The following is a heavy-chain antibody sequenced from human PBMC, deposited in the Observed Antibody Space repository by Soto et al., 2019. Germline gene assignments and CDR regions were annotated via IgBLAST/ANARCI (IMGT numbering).Heavy chain of an antibody. CDR2: MSPNSGAT. CDR1: GYTFTSYD. V-gene: IGHV1-8*01. CDR3: ARGVDNGVDV. Sequence: QVQLVQSGAEVTKPGASVKVSCKASGYTFTSYDINWVRRATGQGLEWMGWMSPNSGATGYAQKFQGRVTMTRDTSISTVYMELSNLRSEDTAIYYCARGVDNGVDVWGQGSTVTVSS. J-gene: IGHJ6*02. D-gene: IGHD2-8*01.